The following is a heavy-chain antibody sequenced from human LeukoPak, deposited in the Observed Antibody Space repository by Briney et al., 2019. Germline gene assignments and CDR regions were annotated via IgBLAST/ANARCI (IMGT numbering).Heavy chain of an antibody. CDR2: IYTGGST. CDR1: GGSISSGSYY. J-gene: IGHJ4*02. V-gene: IGHV4-61*02. Sequence: PSQTLSLTCTVSGGSISSGSYYWSWIRQPAGEGLEWIGRIYTGGSTNYNPSLKSRVTISVDTSKNQFSLKLSSVTAADTAVYYCARSLVRGVPFDYWGQGTLVTVSS. D-gene: IGHD3-10*01. CDR3: ARSLVRGVPFDY.